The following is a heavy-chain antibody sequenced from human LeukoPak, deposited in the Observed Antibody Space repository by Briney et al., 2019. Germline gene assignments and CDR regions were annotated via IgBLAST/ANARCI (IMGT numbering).Heavy chain of an antibody. Sequence: GSSVKVSCKASGGTFSSYAISWVRQAPGQGLEWMGGIIPIFGTANYAQKFQGRVTITTDESTSTAYMELSSLRSEDTAVYYCASPVGDCSSTSCYPHSFDYWGQGTLVTVSS. CDR3: ASPVGDCSSTSCYPHSFDY. V-gene: IGHV1-69*05. D-gene: IGHD2-2*01. CDR1: GGTFSSYA. J-gene: IGHJ4*02. CDR2: IIPIFGTA.